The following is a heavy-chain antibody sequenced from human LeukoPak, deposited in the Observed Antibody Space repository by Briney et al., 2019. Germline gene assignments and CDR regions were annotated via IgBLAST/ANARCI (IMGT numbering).Heavy chain of an antibody. V-gene: IGHV4-4*02. J-gene: IGHJ3*02. CDR3: ARGVPDRGSRAFDI. D-gene: IGHD2-2*01. Sequence: GEIYHSGSTNYNPSLKSRVTISVDKSKNQFSLKLSSVTAADTAVYYCARGVPDRGSRAFDIWGQGTMVTVSS. CDR2: IYHSGST.